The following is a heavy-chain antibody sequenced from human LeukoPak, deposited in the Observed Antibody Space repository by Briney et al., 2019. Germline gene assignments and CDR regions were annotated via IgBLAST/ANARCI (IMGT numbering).Heavy chain of an antibody. CDR1: GFTFSSYS. J-gene: IGHJ4*02. V-gene: IGHV3-21*01. Sequence: GGSLRLSCATSGFTFSSYSMNWVRQAPGTGLEWVSSISSGSDYIYYADSVKGRFTISRDNAKNSLYLQMTSLRAEVTAVYYCASTNHYYGSGTYDYYFDYWGQGTLLTVSS. CDR3: ASTNHYYGSGTYDYYFDY. CDR2: ISSGSDYI. D-gene: IGHD3-10*01.